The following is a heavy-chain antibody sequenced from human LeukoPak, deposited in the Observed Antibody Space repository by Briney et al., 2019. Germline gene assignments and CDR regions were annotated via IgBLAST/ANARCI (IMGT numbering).Heavy chain of an antibody. CDR3: ASGLGGYPPLSYYYMDV. CDR2: ISSSSSYI. CDR1: GFTFSSYS. Sequence: GGSLRLSCAASGFTFSSYSMNWVRQAPGKGLEWVSSISSSSSYIYYADSVKGRFTISRDNAKNSLYLQMNSLRAEDTAVYYCASGLGGYPPLSYYYMDVWGKGTTVTVSS. D-gene: IGHD3-16*01. J-gene: IGHJ6*03. V-gene: IGHV3-21*01.